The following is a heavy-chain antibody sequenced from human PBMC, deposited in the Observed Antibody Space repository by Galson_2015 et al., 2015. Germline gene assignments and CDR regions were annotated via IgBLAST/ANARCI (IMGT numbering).Heavy chain of an antibody. V-gene: IGHV3-30*03. CDR1: GFTFSSYG. CDR3: ASTMVRGVIIDYYGMDV. Sequence: SLRLSCAASGFTFSSYGMHWVRQAPGKGLEWVAVISYDGSNKYYADSVKGRFTISRDNSKNTLYLQMNSLRAEDTAVYYCASTMVRGVIIDYYGMDVWGQGTTVTVSS. CDR2: ISYDGSNK. D-gene: IGHD3-10*01. J-gene: IGHJ6*02.